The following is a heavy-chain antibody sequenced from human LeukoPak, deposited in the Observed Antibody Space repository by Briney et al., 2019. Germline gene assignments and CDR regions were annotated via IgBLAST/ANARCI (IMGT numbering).Heavy chain of an antibody. J-gene: IGHJ6*03. Sequence: GGSLRLSCTASGFTFGDYAMSWVRQAPGKGLEWVGFIRSKAYGGTTEYAASVKGRFTISRDDSKSIAYLQMNSLKTEDTAVYYCTRGRGDFWSGYYTAYYYYYMDVWGKGTTVTVSS. CDR3: TRGRGDFWSGYYTAYYYYYMDV. V-gene: IGHV3-49*04. D-gene: IGHD3-3*01. CDR1: GFTFGDYA. CDR2: IRSKAYGGTT.